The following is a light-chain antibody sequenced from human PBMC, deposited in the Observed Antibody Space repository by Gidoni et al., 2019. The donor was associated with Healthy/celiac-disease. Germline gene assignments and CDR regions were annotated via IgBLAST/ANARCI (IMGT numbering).Light chain of an antibody. CDR2: DAS. CDR1: QSVSSY. V-gene: IGKV3-11*01. J-gene: IGKJ5*01. Sequence: EIVLTQSPATLSLSPGERATLSCRASQSVSSYLAWYQQKPGQALRLLIYDASNRATGIPARFSGSGSGTDFTLTISSLEPEDFAVYYCQQRSNWPITFXXXTRLEIK. CDR3: QQRSNWPIT.